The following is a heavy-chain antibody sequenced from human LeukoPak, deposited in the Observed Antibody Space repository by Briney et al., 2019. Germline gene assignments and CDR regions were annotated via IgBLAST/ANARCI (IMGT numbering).Heavy chain of an antibody. D-gene: IGHD6-13*01. V-gene: IGHV4-59*01. J-gene: IGHJ3*02. CDR3: ARDRGIAAVGDDAYDI. CDR1: GGSISSYY. Sequence: SETLSLTCTVSGGSISSYYWSWVRQPPGKGLEWIGYIYYSGSTNYNPSLKSRVTISVDTSKNQFSLKLSSVTAADTAVYYCARDRGIAAVGDDAYDIWDQGTMVTVSS. CDR2: IYYSGST.